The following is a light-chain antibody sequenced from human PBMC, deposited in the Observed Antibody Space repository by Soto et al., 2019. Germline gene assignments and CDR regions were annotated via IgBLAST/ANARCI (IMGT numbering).Light chain of an antibody. V-gene: IGLV1-44*01. CDR1: RSNIGSNT. CDR2: SND. Sequence: QSVVTQPPSASGTPGQRVTISCSGSRSNIGSNTVTWYQQLPGTAPKLLIHSNDQRPSGVPDRFSGSKSGTSASLAISGLQSEVEADYYCATWDDSLHGVVFGGGTKVTVL. CDR3: ATWDDSLHGVV. J-gene: IGLJ2*01.